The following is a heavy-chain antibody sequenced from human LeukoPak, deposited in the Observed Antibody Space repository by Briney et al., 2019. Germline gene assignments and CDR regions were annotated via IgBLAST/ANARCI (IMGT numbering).Heavy chain of an antibody. J-gene: IGHJ4*01. V-gene: IGHV1-69*04. CDR2: IIPILGIA. CDR3: ARDPYDGIDY. Sequence: GASVKVSCKASGGTFSSYAISWVRQAPGQGLEWVGRIIPILGIANYAQKFQGRVTITADKSTSTAYMELSSLRSEDTAVYYCARDPYDGIDYWGQEPWSPSPQ. CDR1: GGTFSSYA. D-gene: IGHD4-23*01.